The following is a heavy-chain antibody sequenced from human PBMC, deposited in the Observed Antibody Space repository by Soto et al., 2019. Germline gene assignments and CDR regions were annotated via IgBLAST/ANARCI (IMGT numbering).Heavy chain of an antibody. J-gene: IGHJ5*02. CDR1: GFTFSSYA. Sequence: QVQLVESGGGVVQPGRSLRLSCAASGFTFSSYAMHWVRQAPGKGLEWVAVISSDGSNKDYADSVNGRFTISREKSKNTLYLQMNSLRVEDTAVYYCAKVGEGGSSWYNWLDPWGQGTLVTVSS. D-gene: IGHD6-13*01. CDR2: ISSDGSNK. V-gene: IGHV3-30*07. CDR3: AKVGEGGSSWYNWLDP.